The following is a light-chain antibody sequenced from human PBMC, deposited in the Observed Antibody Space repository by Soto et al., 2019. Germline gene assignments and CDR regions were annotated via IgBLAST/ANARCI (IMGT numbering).Light chain of an antibody. CDR2: GAS. V-gene: IGKV3-20*01. J-gene: IGKJ1*01. CDR1: QSVSSSY. CDR3: QQYGSFPRT. Sequence: EIVLMQSPGTLSLSPGERATLSCRASQSVSSSYLAWYQQRPGQAPRLLIYGASSRATGIPDRFSGSGSGTDFTLTISTLEPEDSAVYYCQQYGSFPRTFGQGTKVDI.